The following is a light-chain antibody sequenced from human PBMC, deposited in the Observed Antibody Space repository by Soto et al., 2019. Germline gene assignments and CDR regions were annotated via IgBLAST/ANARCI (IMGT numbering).Light chain of an antibody. V-gene: IGKV1-5*01. Sequence: DIQMTQSPSTLSASVGDRVTITCRASQSISSWLAWYQQKPGKAPKLLIYDASSLESGVPSRFSGSGSGTEFTLTISSLQPDDCATDYCQQYNSFPGTFGQGTKVEIK. CDR2: DAS. J-gene: IGKJ1*01. CDR3: QQYNSFPGT. CDR1: QSISSW.